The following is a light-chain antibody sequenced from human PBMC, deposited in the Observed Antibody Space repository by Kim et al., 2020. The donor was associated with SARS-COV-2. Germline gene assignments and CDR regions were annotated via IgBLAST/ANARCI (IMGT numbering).Light chain of an antibody. CDR3: QQYNNWPT. CDR1: QSVSSN. Sequence: EIVMTQSPATLSVSPGERATLSCRAGQSVSSNLAWYQQKPGQAPRLLIYGASTRATGIPARFSGSGSGTEFTLTISSLQSEDFAVYSCQQYNNWPTFGQGTKLEI. CDR2: GAS. V-gene: IGKV3-15*01. J-gene: IGKJ2*01.